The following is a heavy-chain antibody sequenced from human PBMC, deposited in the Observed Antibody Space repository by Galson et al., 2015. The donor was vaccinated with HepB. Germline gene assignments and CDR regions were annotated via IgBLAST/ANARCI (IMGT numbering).Heavy chain of an antibody. CDR3: ARVYSGSYYWFDP. V-gene: IGHV1-3*01. Sequence: SVKVSCKASGYTFTSYAMHWVRQAPGQRLEWMGWINAGNGNTKYSQKFQGRVTITRDTSASTAYMELSSLRSEDTAVYYCARVYSGSYYWFDPWGQGTLVTVSS. CDR1: GYTFTSYA. J-gene: IGHJ5*02. D-gene: IGHD1-26*01. CDR2: INAGNGNT.